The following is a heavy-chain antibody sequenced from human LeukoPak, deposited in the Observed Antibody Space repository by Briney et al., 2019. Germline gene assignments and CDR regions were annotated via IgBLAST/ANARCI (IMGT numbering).Heavy chain of an antibody. CDR3: ARQGSLGWFDP. CDR2: IYPVDSDT. V-gene: IGHV5-51*01. Sequence: GESLKISCKASGYSITRYWIAWGRQMPGKGLEWMGIIYPVDSDTRYSPSFQGQVTISADKSISTAYLQWSSLRASDTAMYYCARQGSLGWFDPWGQGTLVTVSS. CDR1: GYSITRYW. J-gene: IGHJ5*02.